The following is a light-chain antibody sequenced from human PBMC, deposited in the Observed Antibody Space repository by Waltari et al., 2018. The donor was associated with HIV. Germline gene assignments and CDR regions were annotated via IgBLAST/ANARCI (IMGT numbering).Light chain of an antibody. J-gene: IGKJ1*01. V-gene: IGKV3-20*01. CDR2: GAS. Sequence: EIALTPSPGTLSLSPGERATLSCRASQTIGTTYLGWYQQKPGQAPRLLIYGASNRATGIPDRFSGSGSGTDFTLTISSLEPEDCAVYYCQQYIGSPRTFGQGTKVELK. CDR3: QQYIGSPRT. CDR1: QTIGTTY.